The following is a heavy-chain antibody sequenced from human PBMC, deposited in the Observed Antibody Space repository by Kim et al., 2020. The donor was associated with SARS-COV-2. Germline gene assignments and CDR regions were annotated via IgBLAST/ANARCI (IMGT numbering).Heavy chain of an antibody. V-gene: IGHV3-66*01. CDR1: GFTVSSNY. J-gene: IGHJ4*02. Sequence: GGSLRLSCAASGFTVSSNYMSWVRQAPGKGLEWVSFIYSGGSTYYADSVKGRFTISRDNSKNTLYLQMNSLRAEDTAVYYCARIDDGIFGTGYWGQGTLVTVSS. CDR2: IYSGGST. CDR3: ARIDDGIFGTGY. D-gene: IGHD3-3*01.